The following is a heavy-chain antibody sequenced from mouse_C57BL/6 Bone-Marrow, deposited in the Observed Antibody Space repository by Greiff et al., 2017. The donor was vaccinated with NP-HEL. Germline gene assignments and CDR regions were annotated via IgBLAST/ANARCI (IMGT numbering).Heavy chain of an antibody. J-gene: IGHJ2*01. V-gene: IGHV1-26*01. Sequence: VQLQQSGPELVKPGASVKISCKASGYTFTDYYMNWVKQSHGKSLEWIGDINPNNGGTSYNQKFKGKATLTVDKSSSTAYMELRSLTSEDSAVYYCARHGYYDGYSLFDYWGQGTTLTVSS. CDR2: INPNNGGT. CDR1: GYTFTDYY. CDR3: ARHGYYDGYSLFDY. D-gene: IGHD2-3*01.